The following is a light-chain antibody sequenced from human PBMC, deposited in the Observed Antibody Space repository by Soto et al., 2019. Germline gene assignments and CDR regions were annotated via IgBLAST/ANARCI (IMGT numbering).Light chain of an antibody. CDR2: EGS. CDR1: SSDIGSYNF. J-gene: IGLJ2*01. V-gene: IGLV2-23*01. CDR3: CSYAGSSTLI. Sequence: QSALTQPASVSGSPGQSIAIACTGTSSDIGSYNFVSWYQQHPGKAPKLLIYEGSKRPSTISNRFSGSKSGNTASLTISGLQAEDEADYYCCSYAGSSTLIFGAGTKVTVL.